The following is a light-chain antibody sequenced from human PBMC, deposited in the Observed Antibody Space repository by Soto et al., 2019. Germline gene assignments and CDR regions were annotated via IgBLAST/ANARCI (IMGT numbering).Light chain of an antibody. CDR1: SSDIGAYDY. J-gene: IGLJ1*01. V-gene: IGLV2-14*03. CDR2: EVS. CDR3: TSFAPGRIYV. Sequence: QSVLTQPPLVSAAPGQKVTISCSGSSSDIGAYDYVSWYQQHPGRAPKLIIYEVSHRFSGLSYRFSGSKSGNTASLTISGLQAEDEGDYYCTSFAPGRIYVFGSGTNVTVL.